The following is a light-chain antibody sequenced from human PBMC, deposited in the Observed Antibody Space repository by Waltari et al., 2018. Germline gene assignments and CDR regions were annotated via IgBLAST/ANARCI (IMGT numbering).Light chain of an antibody. Sequence: EIVLTQSPGTLSLSHGERATLPCRTSQIVTSISLSWYQQKLGQAPRLLIYGTSSRAAGTPERFSGSGSGTYFTLTISRLETEDVAVYYCQQYDGEVVTFGGGTKVEI. CDR2: GTS. J-gene: IGKJ4*01. CDR3: QQYDGEVVT. V-gene: IGKV3-20*01. CDR1: QIVTSIS.